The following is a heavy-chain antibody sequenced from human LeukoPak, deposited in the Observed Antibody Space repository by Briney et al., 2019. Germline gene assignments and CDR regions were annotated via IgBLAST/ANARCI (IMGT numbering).Heavy chain of an antibody. V-gene: IGHV1-69*13. Sequence: SVKVSCKASGGTFSSNAISWVRQAPGQGLEWMGGIIPIFGTANYAQKFQGRVTITADESTSTAYMELSSLRSEDTAVYYCACSLLSEYSGSLYAFDIWGQGTMVTVSS. CDR1: GGTFSSNA. J-gene: IGHJ3*02. CDR3: ACSLLSEYSGSLYAFDI. D-gene: IGHD1-26*01. CDR2: IIPIFGTA.